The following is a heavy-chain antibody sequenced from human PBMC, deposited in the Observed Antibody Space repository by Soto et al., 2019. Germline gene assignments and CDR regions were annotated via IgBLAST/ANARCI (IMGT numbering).Heavy chain of an antibody. V-gene: IGHV1-3*01. D-gene: IGHD6-13*01. CDR2: INAGNGNT. CDR3: ARFPLAAGTGFWYFDL. J-gene: IGHJ2*01. CDR1: GYTFTSYD. Sequence: QVQVVQSGAEVKEPWASVQVSCKASGYTFTSYDMHWVRQAPGQRLEWMGGINAGNGNTKYSQKFQGRVNITRGTSVSTAYMELSSLRSGDRVVDYCARFPLAAGTGFWYFDLWGRGTLVTVSS.